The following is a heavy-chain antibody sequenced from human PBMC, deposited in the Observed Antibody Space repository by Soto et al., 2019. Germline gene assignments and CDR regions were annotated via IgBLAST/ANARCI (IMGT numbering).Heavy chain of an antibody. CDR2: ISYDGSNK. D-gene: IGHD4-4*01. CDR3: ARKGRNPWYFDL. J-gene: IGHJ2*01. V-gene: IGHV3-30-3*01. CDR1: GFTFSSYA. Sequence: QVQLVESGGGVVQPGRSLRLSCAASGFTFSSYAMHWVRQAPGKGLEWVAVISYDGSNKYYADSVKGRFTISRDNSKNTLYLQMNSLRAEDTAVYYCARKGRNPWYFDLWGRGTLVTVSS.